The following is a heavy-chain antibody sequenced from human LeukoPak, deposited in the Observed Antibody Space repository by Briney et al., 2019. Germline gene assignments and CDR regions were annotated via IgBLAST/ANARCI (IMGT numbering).Heavy chain of an antibody. CDR1: GFTFSTYS. V-gene: IGHV3-21*01. CDR2: ISSTSNYI. J-gene: IGHJ1*01. Sequence: VGSLRLSCAASGFTFSTYSMNWVRQAPGKGLEWVSSISSTSNYIYYAGSVKGRFTISRDNAKNSLYLQMNSLRAEDTAVYYCARDEGYFQHWGQGALVTDSS. CDR3: ARDEGYFQH.